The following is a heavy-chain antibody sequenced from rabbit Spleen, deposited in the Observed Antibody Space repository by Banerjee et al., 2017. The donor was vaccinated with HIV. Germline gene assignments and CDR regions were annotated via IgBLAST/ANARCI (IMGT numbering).Heavy chain of an antibody. CDR3: ASAYSDIYFNL. CDR2: IGAGSGST. D-gene: IGHD6-1*01. J-gene: IGHJ4*01. V-gene: IGHV1S45*01. CDR1: GFCFSSGYY. Sequence: QQQLVESGGGLVQPEGSLTLTCKASGFCFSSGYYIGWVRQAPGKGLEWIGCIGAGSGSTWFASWAKGRLTISKTSSTTVTLQMTSLTAADTATYFCASAYSDIYFNLWGPGTLVPVS.